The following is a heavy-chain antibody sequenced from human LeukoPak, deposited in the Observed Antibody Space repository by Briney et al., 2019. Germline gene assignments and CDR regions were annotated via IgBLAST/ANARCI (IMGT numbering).Heavy chain of an antibody. D-gene: IGHD5-18*01. CDR1: GGSISSYY. CDR3: ARTTEGGYSYGYFYYYYMDV. J-gene: IGHJ6*03. CDR2: IYYSGST. V-gene: IGHV4-59*01. Sequence: SETLSLTCTVSGGSISSYYWSWIRQPSGKGLEWIGYIYYSGSTNYNPSLKSRVTISVDMSKNQFSLKLRSVTAADTAVYYCARTTEGGYSYGYFYYYYMDVWGKGTTVTISS.